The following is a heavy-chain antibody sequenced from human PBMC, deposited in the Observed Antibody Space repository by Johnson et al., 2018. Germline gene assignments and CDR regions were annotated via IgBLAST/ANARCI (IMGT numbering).Heavy chain of an antibody. D-gene: IGHD2-8*01. CDR2: IYYSGST. CDR1: GGSISSSSYY. Sequence: QVQLQESGPGLVKPSETLSLTCTVSGGSISSSSYYWGWIRQPPGKGLEWMGSIYYSGSTYYNPSLKSRVTIPVDRSKNHFSLTLSSVTAAATAVYYCARGYCTNGVCYKDAFDIWGQGTMVTVSS. V-gene: IGHV4-39*07. J-gene: IGHJ3*02. CDR3: ARGYCTNGVCYKDAFDI.